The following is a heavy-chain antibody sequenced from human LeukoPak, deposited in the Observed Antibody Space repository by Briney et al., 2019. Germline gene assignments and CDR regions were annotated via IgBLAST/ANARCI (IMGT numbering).Heavy chain of an antibody. Sequence: SVKVSCKASGGTFSSYAISWVRQAPGQGLEWMGGIIPIFGTANYAQKFQGRVTITADESTSTAYMELSSLRSEDTAVYYCARGGYSYVNYYYYYMDVWGKGTTVTISS. D-gene: IGHD5-18*01. CDR3: ARGGYSYVNYYYYYMDV. CDR2: IIPIFGTA. CDR1: GGTFSSYA. J-gene: IGHJ6*03. V-gene: IGHV1-69*13.